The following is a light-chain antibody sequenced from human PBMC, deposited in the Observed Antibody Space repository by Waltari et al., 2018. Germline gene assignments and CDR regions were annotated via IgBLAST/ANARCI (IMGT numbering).Light chain of an antibody. V-gene: IGKV3-11*01. J-gene: IGKJ2*01. CDR3: QQSRQWPRRT. CDR2: DAS. CDR1: QTVITY. Sequence: EIVLTQSPATLSLSPGERATLSCRASQTVITYLAWYQQKPGQAPRLLISDASNRVPGIPARFSGSGSGTDFTLTISSLEPEDFAFYYCQQSRQWPRRTFGQGTKLE.